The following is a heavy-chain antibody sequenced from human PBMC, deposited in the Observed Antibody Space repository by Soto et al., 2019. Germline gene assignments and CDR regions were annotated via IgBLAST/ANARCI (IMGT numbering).Heavy chain of an antibody. Sequence: GSRRLSCAADGFTFSRYDMHWGRQATGKGLEWVSAIGTAGDTYYPGSVKGRFTISRENAKNSLYLQMNSLRAGDTAVYYCARGDYNNYGDHGNWFDPWGQGTLVTVSS. V-gene: IGHV3-13*01. D-gene: IGHD4-17*01. J-gene: IGHJ5*02. CDR1: GFTFSRYD. CDR3: ARGDYNNYGDHGNWFDP. CDR2: IGTAGDT.